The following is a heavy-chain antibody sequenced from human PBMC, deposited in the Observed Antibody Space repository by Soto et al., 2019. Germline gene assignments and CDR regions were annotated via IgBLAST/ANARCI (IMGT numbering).Heavy chain of an antibody. CDR3: AVVNTIFP. V-gene: IGHV3-21*01. CDR1: GFAFSGYS. CDR2: ISSSSSYI. Sequence: GGSLRLSCAASGFAFSGYSMNLVRQAPGKGLEWVSSISSSSSYIYYADSVKGRFTISRDNAKNSLYLQMNSLRAEDTAVYYCAVVNTIFPWGQGTLVTVSS. D-gene: IGHD3-3*01. J-gene: IGHJ5*02.